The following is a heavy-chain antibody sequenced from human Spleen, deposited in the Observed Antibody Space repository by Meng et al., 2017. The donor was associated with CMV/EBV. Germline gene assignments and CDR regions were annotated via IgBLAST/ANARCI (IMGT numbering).Heavy chain of an antibody. V-gene: IGHV3-15*01. D-gene: IGHD2-21*01. CDR2: IKSKTDGGTA. CDR1: TFSNAW. CDR3: TTDEDAYCGGDCYLDY. Sequence: TFSNAWMTWVRQAPGRGLEWVGRIKSKTDGGTADYATPVKDRFIISRDDSKNTLYLQMNSLKTEDTAVYFCTTDEDAYCGGDCYLDYWGQGTLVTVSS. J-gene: IGHJ4*02.